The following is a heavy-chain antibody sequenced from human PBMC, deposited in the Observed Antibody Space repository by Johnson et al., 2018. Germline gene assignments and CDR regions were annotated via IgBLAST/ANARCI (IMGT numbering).Heavy chain of an antibody. D-gene: IGHD6-13*01. CDR3: GRGRIAAAGMAQYFQH. CDR1: GFIFNTFA. J-gene: IGHJ1*01. Sequence: QVQLVESGGGVVQPGRSLRLSCVASGFIFNTFAMHWVRQAPGKGLEWVATLSYDGTLKYYTDSVKGRFTISRYNSQNTLWLQMGRLRAEDTAMYYCGRGRIAAAGMAQYFQHWGQGTLVTVSS. V-gene: IGHV3-30*14. CDR2: LSYDGTLK.